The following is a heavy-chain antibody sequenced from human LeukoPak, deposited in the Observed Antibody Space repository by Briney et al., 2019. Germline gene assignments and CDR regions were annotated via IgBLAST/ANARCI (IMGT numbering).Heavy chain of an antibody. CDR2: IYYGGRT. CDR3: ATSVTSSSGWYYGY. D-gene: IGHD6-19*01. CDR1: GGPISSLSYY. V-gene: IGHV4-39*01. Sequence: PSETLSLTCSVSGGPISSLSYYWGWVRQPPGKGLEWIGSIYYGGRTYYNPSLKSRVTMPVDTSKNQFSLKLSSVTAADTAIYYCATSVTSSSGWYYGYWGQGSLVTVSS. J-gene: IGHJ4*02.